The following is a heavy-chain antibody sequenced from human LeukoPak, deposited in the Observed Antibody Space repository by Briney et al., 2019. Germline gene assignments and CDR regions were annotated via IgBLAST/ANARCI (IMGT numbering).Heavy chain of an antibody. D-gene: IGHD3-10*01. CDR3: ARGGYGSGSYPHYYYYYMDV. J-gene: IGHJ6*03. V-gene: IGHV1-2*02. Sequence: GSSVKVSCKASGYTFTGYYMLWVRQAPGQGLEGMGWINPNSGGTNYAQTFQGRVTMTRDTSISTAYMELSRLRSDDTAVYYCARGGYGSGSYPHYYYYYMDVWGKGTPVTVSS. CDR1: GYTFTGYY. CDR2: INPNSGGT.